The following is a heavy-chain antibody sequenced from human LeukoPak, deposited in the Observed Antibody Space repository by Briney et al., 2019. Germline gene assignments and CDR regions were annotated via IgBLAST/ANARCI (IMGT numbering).Heavy chain of an antibody. CDR2: IYTSGST. V-gene: IGHV4-4*07. J-gene: IGHJ5*02. Sequence: SETLSLTCTVSGGSISSYYWSWIRQPAGKGLEWIGRIYTSGSTNYNPSLKSRVTMSVDTSKNQFSLKLSSVTAADTAVHYCARDLGYCSSTSSYKCTNWFDPWGQGTLVTVSS. CDR3: ARDLGYCSSTSSYKCTNWFDP. CDR1: GGSISSYY. D-gene: IGHD2-2*02.